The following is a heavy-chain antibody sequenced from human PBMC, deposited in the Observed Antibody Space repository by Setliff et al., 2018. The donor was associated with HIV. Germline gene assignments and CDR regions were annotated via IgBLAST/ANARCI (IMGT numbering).Heavy chain of an antibody. Sequence: PSETLSLTCTVSGGSFIGSSFQSTWIRQTPGKGLEWIADIAYSGTTMYTNYNPSLESRVIISEDTSRDQFSLKLTSVTAADTSIYHCARLGTSGWYSYFDYWGQGILVTVSS. V-gene: IGHV4-39*01. CDR1: GGSFIGSSFQ. CDR3: ARLGTSGWYSYFDY. D-gene: IGHD6-19*01. J-gene: IGHJ4*02. CDR2: IAYSGTTMYT.